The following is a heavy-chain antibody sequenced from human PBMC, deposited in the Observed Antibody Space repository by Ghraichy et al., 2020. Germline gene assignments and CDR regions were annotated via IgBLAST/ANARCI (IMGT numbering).Heavy chain of an antibody. CDR3: ARGEEAGEPAGNFDY. V-gene: IGHV3-21*01. CDR2: ISSSSSYI. Sequence: GGSLRLSCAASGFTFSSYSMNWVRQAPGKGLEWVSSISSSSSYIYYADSVKGRFTISRDNAKNSLYLQMNSLRAEDTAVYYCARGEEAGEPAGNFDYWGQGTLVTVSS. CDR1: GFTFSSYS. D-gene: IGHD2-2*01. J-gene: IGHJ4*02.